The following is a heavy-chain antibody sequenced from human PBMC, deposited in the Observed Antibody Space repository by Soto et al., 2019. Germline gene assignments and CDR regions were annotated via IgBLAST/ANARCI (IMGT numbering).Heavy chain of an antibody. D-gene: IGHD3-10*01. CDR3: AKVGSYYKQFDPWYFDL. CDR2: ITRSGDYT. Sequence: EVQLLESGGGLVQPGGSLRLSCAASRFTFSSYAMTWVRQAPGKGLEWVSAITRSGDYTQYADSVKGRFTISRDNSKNTLYLQMISLRAVDTAVYYCAKVGSYYKQFDPWYFDLWGRGTLVTVSS. CDR1: RFTFSSYA. J-gene: IGHJ2*01. V-gene: IGHV3-23*01.